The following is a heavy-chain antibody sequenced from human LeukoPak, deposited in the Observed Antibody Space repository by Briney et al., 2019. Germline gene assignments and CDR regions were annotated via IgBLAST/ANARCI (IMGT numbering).Heavy chain of an antibody. V-gene: IGHV3-48*04. J-gene: IGHJ4*02. CDR1: GFTFSTYS. CDR3: ARAYYLVGGSGGDY. Sequence: PGRSLRLSCADSGFTFSTYSMNWVRQAPGKGLEWASYISSGSTTIHYADSVKGRFTISRDNAKNSLYLQMNSLRAEDTAVYYCARAYYLVGGSGGDYWGQGTLVTVSS. CDR2: ISSGSTTI. D-gene: IGHD3-10*01.